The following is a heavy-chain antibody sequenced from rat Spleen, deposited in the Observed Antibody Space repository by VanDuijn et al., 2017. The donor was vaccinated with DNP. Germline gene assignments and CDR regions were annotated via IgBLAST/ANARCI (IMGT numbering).Heavy chain of an antibody. Sequence: EVQLVESGGGLVQPGRSLQLSCVASGFTFNNYGLAWVRQAPRKGLEWVASISPSGTNTYYRDSVKGRFTISRDNAESTLYLQMNSLKSEDTATYYCARRDYPVPAYWGQGTLVTVSS. D-gene: IGHD1-4*01. CDR2: ISPSGTNT. V-gene: IGHV5S13*01. J-gene: IGHJ3*01. CDR3: ARRDYPVPAY. CDR1: GFTFNNYG.